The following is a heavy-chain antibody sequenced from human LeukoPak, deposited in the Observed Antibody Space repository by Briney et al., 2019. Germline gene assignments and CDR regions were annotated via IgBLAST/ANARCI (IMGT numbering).Heavy chain of an antibody. D-gene: IGHD3-22*01. CDR3: ARENYYDSSGYSEGMDV. Sequence: SETLSLTCTVSGGSISDSYSSWIRQPAGKGLEWIGRMYVTGTTNYNPSLRSRVTMSMDTSKNQFSLRLSSVTAADTAVYYCARENYYDSSGYSEGMDVWGQGTTVIVSS. J-gene: IGHJ6*02. CDR1: GGSISDSY. CDR2: MYVTGTT. V-gene: IGHV4-4*07.